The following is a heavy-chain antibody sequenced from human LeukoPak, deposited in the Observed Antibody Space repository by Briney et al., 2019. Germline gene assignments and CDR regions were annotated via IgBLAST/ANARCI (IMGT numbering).Heavy chain of an antibody. J-gene: IGHJ3*02. V-gene: IGHV5-51*01. CDR2: IYPGDSDT. D-gene: IGHD3-9*01. CDR3: ARQSYNILTALSATDVFDI. Sequence: GESLKISCKGSGYNFAGYWIGWVRQMPGRGLEWMGIIYPGDSDTRYSPSFQGQVTISADKSISTAYLQWSSLKASDTAMYYCARQSYNILTALSATDVFDIWGQGTMVSVSS. CDR1: GYNFAGYW.